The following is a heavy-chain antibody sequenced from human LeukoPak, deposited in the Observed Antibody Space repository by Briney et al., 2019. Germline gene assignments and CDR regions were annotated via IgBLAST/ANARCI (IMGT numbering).Heavy chain of an antibody. V-gene: IGHV4-59*01. D-gene: IGHD7-27*01. J-gene: IGHJ4*02. Sequence: SETLSLTCTVSGGSISSYYWSWIRQPPGKGLEWIGYIYYSGSTNYNPSLKSRVTISVDTSKNQFSLKLSSVTAADTAVYYCARDPWGPNDYWGQGTLVTVSS. CDR3: ARDPWGPNDY. CDR1: GGSISSYY. CDR2: IYYSGST.